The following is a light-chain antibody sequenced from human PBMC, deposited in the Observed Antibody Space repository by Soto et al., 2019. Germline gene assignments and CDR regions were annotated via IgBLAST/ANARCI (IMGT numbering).Light chain of an antibody. Sequence: DIVLTQSPVTLSFSPLERATLSCIASQSTSSSYLAWYQQKAGQAPRLLMYGASSRATGIPDRFSGSGSGADFTLIISRLEPEDFAVYYCQEYGSSRTFGQGTKVDFK. CDR3: QEYGSSRT. CDR1: QSTSSSY. J-gene: IGKJ1*01. CDR2: GAS. V-gene: IGKV3-20*01.